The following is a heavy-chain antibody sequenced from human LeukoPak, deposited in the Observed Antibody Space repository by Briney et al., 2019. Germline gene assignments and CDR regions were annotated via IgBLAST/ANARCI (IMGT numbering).Heavy chain of an antibody. CDR3: AKDRVFPYAHMDSDLDH. D-gene: IGHD2-21*01. CDR2: IRYDGINR. CDR1: GFTFSSYA. Sequence: RGSLRLSCAASGFTFSSYAMHWVRQAPGKGLEWVAIIRYDGINRYYADSVKGRFTISRDNSKKMLYLEMNSLRAEDTAVYYCAKDRVFPYAHMDSDLDHWGQGTLVTVSS. V-gene: IGHV3-30*02. J-gene: IGHJ4*02.